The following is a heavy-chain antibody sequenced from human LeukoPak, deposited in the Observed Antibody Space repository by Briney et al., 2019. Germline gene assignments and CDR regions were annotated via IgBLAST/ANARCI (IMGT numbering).Heavy chain of an antibody. J-gene: IGHJ4*02. D-gene: IGHD2-15*01. CDR2: IIPILGIA. V-gene: IGHV1-69*04. CDR3: ASSYCSGGSCYLMYFDY. CDR1: GGTLSSYA. Sequence: SVKVSCKASGGTLSSYAISWVRQAPGQGLEWMGRIIPILGIANYAQKFQGRVTITADKSTSTAYMELSSLRSEDTAVYYCASSYCSGGSCYLMYFDYWGQGTLVTVSS.